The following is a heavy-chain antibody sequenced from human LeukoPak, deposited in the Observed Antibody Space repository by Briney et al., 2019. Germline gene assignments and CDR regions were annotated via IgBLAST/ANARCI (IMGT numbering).Heavy chain of an antibody. J-gene: IGHJ4*02. Sequence: GGSLRLSCTTSGFSFSNFGMHWVRQAPDKGLEWLAFIRYDGSNEYSADSVKGRFTISRDNSRNTLFLQMDSLRSEDTAVYYCAKDLGIFGDFDYWGQGTLVIVSS. D-gene: IGHD3-3*01. CDR2: IRYDGSNE. V-gene: IGHV3-30*02. CDR3: AKDLGIFGDFDY. CDR1: GFSFSNFG.